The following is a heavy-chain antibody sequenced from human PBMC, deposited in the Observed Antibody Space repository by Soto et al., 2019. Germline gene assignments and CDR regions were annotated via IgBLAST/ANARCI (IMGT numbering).Heavy chain of an antibody. D-gene: IGHD3-16*01. J-gene: IGHJ4*02. CDR2: IYWDYDK. CDR3: AHRGTRRGTNYFDY. Sequence: SGPTLVNPTQTLTLTCTFSGFSLSTSGVGVGWIRQPPGKALEWLALIYWDYDKRYSPSLQSRLTITKDTSKNQVVLTMTNVDPVDTVTYYCAHRGTRRGTNYFDYWGQGALVTVSS. CDR1: GFSLSTSGVG. V-gene: IGHV2-5*02.